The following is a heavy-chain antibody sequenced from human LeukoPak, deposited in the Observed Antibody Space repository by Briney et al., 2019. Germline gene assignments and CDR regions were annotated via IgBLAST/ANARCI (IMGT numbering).Heavy chain of an antibody. CDR2: INHSGST. CDR3: ARVHPVDYYGSGSGFDY. D-gene: IGHD3-10*01. J-gene: IGHJ4*02. CDR1: GGSFSGYY. Sequence: SETLSLTCAVYGGSFSGYYWSWIRQPPGRGLQWIGEINHSGSTNYYPSLKGRVTISVDTSKNQFSLKLSSVTAADTAVYYCARVHPVDYYGSGSGFDYWGQGTLVTVSS. V-gene: IGHV4-34*01.